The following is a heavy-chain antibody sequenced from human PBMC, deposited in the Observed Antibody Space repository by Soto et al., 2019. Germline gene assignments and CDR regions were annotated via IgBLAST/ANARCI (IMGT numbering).Heavy chain of an antibody. CDR2: IYYSGST. V-gene: IGHV4-59*08. J-gene: IGHJ6*03. Sequence: SETLSLTCTVSGGSISSYYWSWIRQPPGKGLEWIGYIYYSGSTNYNPSLKSRVTISVDTSKNQFSLKLSSVTAADTAVYYCARRRGFRVGDYYYYYYMDVWGKGTTVTVSS. CDR3: ARRRGFRVGDYYYYYYMDV. CDR1: GGSISSYY. D-gene: IGHD2-21*02.